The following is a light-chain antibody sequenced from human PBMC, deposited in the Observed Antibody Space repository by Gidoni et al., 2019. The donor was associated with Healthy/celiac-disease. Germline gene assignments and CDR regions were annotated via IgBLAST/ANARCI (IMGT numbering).Light chain of an antibody. V-gene: IGKV3-11*01. Sequence: EIGLTQSPATLSLSPGETATLSCRASQSVSSYLAWYQQKPGQAPRLLIYDASNRATGIPARFSGSGSGTDFTLTISSLEPEDFAVYYCQQRSNWPLLTFGGGTKVEIK. J-gene: IGKJ4*01. CDR3: QQRSNWPLLT. CDR2: DAS. CDR1: QSVSSY.